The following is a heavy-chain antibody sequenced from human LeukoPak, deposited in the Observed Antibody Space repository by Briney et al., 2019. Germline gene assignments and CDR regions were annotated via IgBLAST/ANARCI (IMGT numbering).Heavy chain of an antibody. CDR3: ARRIPAYDFWSGYYRYAFDI. CDR1: GDSISSSSYY. V-gene: IGHV4-39*01. Sequence: SETLSLTCTVSGDSISSSSYYWGWIRQPPGKGLEWIGSIYYSGSTYYNPSLKSRVTISVDTSKNQFSLKLSSVTAADTAVYYCARRIPAYDFWSGYYRYAFDIWGQGTMVTVSS. J-gene: IGHJ3*02. D-gene: IGHD3-3*01. CDR2: IYYSGST.